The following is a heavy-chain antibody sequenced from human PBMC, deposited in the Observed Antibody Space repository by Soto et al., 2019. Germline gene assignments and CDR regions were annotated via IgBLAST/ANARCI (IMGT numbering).Heavy chain of an antibody. Sequence: KESGPTLVKPTQTLTLTCTFSGFSLSTSGVGVGWIRQPPGKALEWLALIYWDDDKRYSPSLKSRLTITKDTSKNQVVLTMTNMDPVDTATYYCARIVLEWLLYRWFDPWGQGTLVTVSS. CDR3: ARIVLEWLLYRWFDP. V-gene: IGHV2-5*02. J-gene: IGHJ5*02. CDR2: IYWDDDK. CDR1: GFSLSTSGVG. D-gene: IGHD3-3*01.